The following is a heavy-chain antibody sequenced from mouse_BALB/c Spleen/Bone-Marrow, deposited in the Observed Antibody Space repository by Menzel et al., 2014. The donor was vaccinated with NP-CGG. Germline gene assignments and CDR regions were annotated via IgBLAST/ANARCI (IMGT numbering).Heavy chain of an antibody. CDR3: ARPPYYYGSSYDAMDY. Sequence: VQLQQSGAELAKPGASVKMSCKASGYTFTSYWMRWVKQRPGQGLEWIGYINPSTGYTEYNQKFKDKATLTADKSSSTAYMQLSSLTSEDSAVYYCARPPYYYGSSYDAMDYWGQGTSVTVSS. CDR1: GYTFTSYW. D-gene: IGHD1-1*01. J-gene: IGHJ4*01. CDR2: INPSTGYT. V-gene: IGHV1-7*01.